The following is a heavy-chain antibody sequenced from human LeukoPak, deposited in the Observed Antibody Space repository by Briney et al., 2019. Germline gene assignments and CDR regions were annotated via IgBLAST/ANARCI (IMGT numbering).Heavy chain of an antibody. J-gene: IGHJ6*02. D-gene: IGHD1-20*01. Sequence: SVKVSCKASGGTFSSYAISWVRQAPAQGLEWMGRIIPILGIANYAQKFQGRVTITADKSTSTAYMELSSLRSEDTAVYYCARDQGLYNWNAYGMDVWGQGTTVTVSS. V-gene: IGHV1-69*04. CDR3: ARDQGLYNWNAYGMDV. CDR1: GGTFSSYA. CDR2: IIPILGIA.